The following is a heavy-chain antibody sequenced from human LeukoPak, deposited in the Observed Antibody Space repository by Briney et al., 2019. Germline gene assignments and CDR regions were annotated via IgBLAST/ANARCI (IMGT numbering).Heavy chain of an antibody. CDR2: IWYDGSNK. V-gene: IGHV3-33*01. CDR1: GFTFKNHG. J-gene: IGHJ4*02. D-gene: IGHD3-10*01. CDR3: ARGSRVWFGELLFDY. Sequence: PGGSLRLSCAASGFTFKNHGMHWVRQAPGKGLEWVAVIWYDGSNKYYADSVKGRFTISRDNAKNSLYLQMNSLRAEDTAVYYCARGSRVWFGELLFDYWGQGTLVTVSS.